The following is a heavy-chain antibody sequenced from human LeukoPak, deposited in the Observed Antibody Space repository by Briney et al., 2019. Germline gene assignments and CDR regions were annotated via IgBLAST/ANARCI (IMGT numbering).Heavy chain of an antibody. D-gene: IGHD3-22*01. Sequence: SVKVSCKSSGGTFSTYAISWVRQAPGQGLEWMGGIVPIFGTPNYAQNFQGRLTIIADESTSTAYMDLSSLRSEDTAMYYCTTSTGYYYVPGYWGQGTLVTVSS. CDR1: GGTFSTYA. J-gene: IGHJ4*02. V-gene: IGHV1-69*13. CDR2: IVPIFGTP. CDR3: TTSTGYYYVPGY.